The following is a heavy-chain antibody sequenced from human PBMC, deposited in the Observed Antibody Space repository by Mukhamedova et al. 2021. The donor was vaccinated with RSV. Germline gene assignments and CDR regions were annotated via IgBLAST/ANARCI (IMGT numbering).Heavy chain of an antibody. CDR2: ISNDGTYI. D-gene: IGHD7-27*01. J-gene: IGHJ4*02. V-gene: IGHV3-21*01. CDR3: ARALGIGPYYFDY. Sequence: GKGLEWVSSISNDGTYIYYTDSVKGRFTISRDNAKNSLYLQINSLRAEDTAVYYCARALGIGPYYFDYWGQGTLVTVSS.